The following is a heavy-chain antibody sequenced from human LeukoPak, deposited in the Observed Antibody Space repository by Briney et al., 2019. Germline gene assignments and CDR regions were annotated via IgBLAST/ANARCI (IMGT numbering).Heavy chain of an antibody. CDR1: GFTVSRNY. CDR2: ISRSSSSI. J-gene: IGHJ4*02. Sequence: QPGGSLRLSCAASGFTVSRNYMNWVRQAPGKGLGWVSYISRSSSSIDYVDSVKGRFTISRDNAKNSLYLQMNSLRDEDTAVYYCAREAPIGTAAPDCWGQGTLVTVSS. CDR3: AREAPIGTAAPDC. V-gene: IGHV3-48*02. D-gene: IGHD6-13*01.